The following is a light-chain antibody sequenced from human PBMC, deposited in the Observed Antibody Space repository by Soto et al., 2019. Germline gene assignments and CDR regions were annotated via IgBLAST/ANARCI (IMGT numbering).Light chain of an antibody. V-gene: IGKV3-20*01. J-gene: IGKJ1*01. CDR3: EQHGSPPRT. Sequence: LAPDSGTLSLVPGDRVTFYFSPSHSVTSDYFAWYQWEPGQAPRLLIYGRSDRATGMPDRFSGSGSGTDFTLTISRLEPEDLAVYFCEQHGSPPRTLGQGTKVDI. CDR1: HSVTSDY. CDR2: GRS.